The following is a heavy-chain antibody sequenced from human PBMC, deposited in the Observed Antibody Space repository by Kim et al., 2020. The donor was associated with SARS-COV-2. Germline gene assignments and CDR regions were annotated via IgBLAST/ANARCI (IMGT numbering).Heavy chain of an antibody. V-gene: IGHV3-74*01. CDR3: VRSSGGSCY. D-gene: IGHD2-15*01. Sequence: GGSLRLSCAAYGFTFSTYWMNWVRPAPGKGLVWVSRINSDGSMTSYADSEKGRFTISRDNAKNTLYLQRSSLRAKDTAVYYCVRSSGGSCYCGQGTLVTDSS. J-gene: IGHJ4*02. CDR2: INSDGSMT. CDR1: GFTFSTYW.